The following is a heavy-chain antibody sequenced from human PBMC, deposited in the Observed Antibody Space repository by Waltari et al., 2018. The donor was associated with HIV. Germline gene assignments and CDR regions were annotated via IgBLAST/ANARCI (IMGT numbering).Heavy chain of an antibody. CDR3: AREESLYSSGFRGGFDP. J-gene: IGHJ5*02. D-gene: IGHD6-19*01. CDR1: GFTFSSYA. Sequence: QVQLVESGGGVVQPGRSLRLSCAASGFTFSSYAMPWVRQAPGQGLAWVAVISYDGSNKYYADSVKGRFTISRDNSKNTLYLQMNSLRAEDTAVYYCAREESLYSSGFRGGFDPWGQGTLVTVSS. V-gene: IGHV3-30*04. CDR2: ISYDGSNK.